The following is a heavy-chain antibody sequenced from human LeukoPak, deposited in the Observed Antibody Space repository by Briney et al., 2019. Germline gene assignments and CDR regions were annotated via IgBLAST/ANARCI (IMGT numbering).Heavy chain of an antibody. CDR2: IRSKANSYAT. CDR1: GFTFSGSA. V-gene: IGHV3-73*01. J-gene: IGHJ6*03. Sequence: GGSLRLSRAASGFTFSGSAMHWVRQASGKGLEWVGRIRSKANSYATAYAASVKGRFTISRDDSKNTAYLQMNSLKTEDTAVYYCTTQNYYYMDVWGKGTTVTVSS. CDR3: TTQNYYYMDV.